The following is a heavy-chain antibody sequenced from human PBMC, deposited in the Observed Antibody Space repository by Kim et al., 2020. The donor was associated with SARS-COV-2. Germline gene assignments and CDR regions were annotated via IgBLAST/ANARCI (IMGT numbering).Heavy chain of an antibody. J-gene: IGHJ4*02. V-gene: IGHV7-4-1*02. Sequence: YAQGFTGRFVVSLDTSVSTAYLQISSLKAEDTAVYYCARGAGQWFGELLDYWGQGTLVTVSS. D-gene: IGHD3-10*01. CDR3: ARGAGQWFGELLDY.